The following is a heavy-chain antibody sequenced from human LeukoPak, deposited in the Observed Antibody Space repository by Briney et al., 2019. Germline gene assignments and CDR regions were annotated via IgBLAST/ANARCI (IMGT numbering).Heavy chain of an antibody. V-gene: IGHV3-23*01. J-gene: IGHJ6*03. CDR3: AREGLYYYYYMDV. CDR2: ISGSGGST. CDR1: GFTFSSYA. Sequence: GGSLRLSCAASGFTFSSYAMSWVRQAPGKGLEWVSAISGSGGSTYYADSVKGRFTISRDNSKNSLYLQMNSLRAEDTALYYCAREGLYYYYYMDVWGKGTTVTVSS.